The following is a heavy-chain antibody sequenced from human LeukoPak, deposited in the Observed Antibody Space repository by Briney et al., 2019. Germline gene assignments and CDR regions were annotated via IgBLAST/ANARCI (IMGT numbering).Heavy chain of an antibody. CDR2: ISDSGGST. Sequence: GGSLRLSCAASGFTFSSYAMSWVRQAPGKGLEWVSAISDSGGSTYYADSVKGRFTISRDNSKNTLYLQMNSLRAEDTAVYYCAKGTMVRGVMSDFDYWGQGTLVTVSS. D-gene: IGHD3-10*01. CDR3: AKGTMVRGVMSDFDY. J-gene: IGHJ4*02. V-gene: IGHV3-23*01. CDR1: GFTFSSYA.